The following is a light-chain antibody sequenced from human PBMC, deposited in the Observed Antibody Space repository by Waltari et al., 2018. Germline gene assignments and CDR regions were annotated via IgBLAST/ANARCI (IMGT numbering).Light chain of an antibody. V-gene: IGKV1-8*01. CDR2: AAS. CDR1: QSISSY. CDR3: QQYYTYPRT. Sequence: AIRMTQSPSSISASTGDRVTITCRANQSISSYLAWYQQKPGKAPNLLIYAASTLQSGVPSRFSGSGSRTDFTLTISCLQSEDFATFYCQQYYTYPRTFGQGTKVEVK. J-gene: IGKJ1*01.